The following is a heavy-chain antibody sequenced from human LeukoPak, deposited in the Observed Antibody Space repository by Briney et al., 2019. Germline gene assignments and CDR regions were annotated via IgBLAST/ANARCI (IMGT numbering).Heavy chain of an antibody. V-gene: IGHV4-34*01. CDR3: TRMTTGHDY. Sequence: SETLSLTCAVCGVSFDDYYWSWVRQTPGKGLEWLGEINHSGYTNDSPSLKSRVTLSIDTSNKQFSLNLRSVTVADAGIYYCTRMTTGHDYWGQGTLVTVSS. D-gene: IGHD4-17*01. CDR2: INHSGYT. CDR1: GVSFDDYY. J-gene: IGHJ4*02.